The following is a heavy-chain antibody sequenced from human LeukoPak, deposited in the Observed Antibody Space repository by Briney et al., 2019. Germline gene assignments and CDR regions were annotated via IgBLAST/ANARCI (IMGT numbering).Heavy chain of an antibody. CDR1: GGSISSSSYY. D-gene: IGHD1-1*01. CDR2: IYYSGST. V-gene: IGHV4-39*01. CDR3: ARQRTTGTTSLL. Sequence: SETLSLTCTVSGGSISSSSYYWGWIRQPPGKRLEWIGSIYYSGSTYYNPSLKSRVTISVDTSKNQFSLKLSSVTAADTAVYYCARQRTTGTTSLLWGQGTLVTVSS. J-gene: IGHJ4*02.